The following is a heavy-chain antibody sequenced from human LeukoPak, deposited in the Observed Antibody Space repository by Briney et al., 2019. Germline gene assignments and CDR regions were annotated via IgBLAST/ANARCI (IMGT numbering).Heavy chain of an antibody. CDR2: IKGDGSEK. J-gene: IGHJ4*02. CDR3: RPGHYGDYL. V-gene: IGHV3-7*01. Sequence: GGSLRLSCAASGFTFSDFWMNWVRQAPGKGLEWEANIKGDGSEKYYVDSVKGRFTISRDNAKNSLYLQMNSLRVEDTAIYYCRPGHYGDYLRGQGTLVTVSS. D-gene: IGHD4-17*01. CDR1: GFTFSDFW.